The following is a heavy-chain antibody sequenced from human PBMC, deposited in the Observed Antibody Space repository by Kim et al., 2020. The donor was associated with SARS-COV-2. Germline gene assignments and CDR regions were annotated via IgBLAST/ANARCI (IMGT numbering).Heavy chain of an antibody. J-gene: IGHJ4*02. D-gene: IGHD3-22*01. CDR3: ASAVDIFDSSSGCGY. V-gene: IGHV3-23*01. CDR2: ISGSGGST. Sequence: GGSLRLSCAASGFTFSSYAMSWVRQAPGKGLEWVSAISGSGGSTYYADSVKGRFTISRDNSKNTLYLQMNSLRAEDTAVYYCASAVDIFDSSSGCGYWGQGTLVTVSS. CDR1: GFTFSSYA.